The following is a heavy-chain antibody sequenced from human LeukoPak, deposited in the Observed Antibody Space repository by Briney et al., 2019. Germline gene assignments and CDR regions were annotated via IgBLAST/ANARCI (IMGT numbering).Heavy chain of an antibody. V-gene: IGHV3-23*01. CDR3: ARDYILSYYDFWSGFRGPSSTLSQSYGMDV. CDR1: GFTFSSYA. J-gene: IGHJ6*02. Sequence: GGSLRLSCAASGFTFSSYAMSWVRQAPGKGLEWVSAISGSGGSTYYADSVKGRFTISRDNSKNTLYLQMNSLRAEDTAVYYCARDYILSYYDFWSGFRGPSSTLSQSYGMDVWGQGTTVTVSS. D-gene: IGHD3-3*01. CDR2: ISGSGGST.